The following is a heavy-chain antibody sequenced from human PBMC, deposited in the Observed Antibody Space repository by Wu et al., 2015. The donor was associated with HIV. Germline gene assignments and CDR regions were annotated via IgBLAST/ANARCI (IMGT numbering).Heavy chain of an antibody. CDR3: AMETRLWSKGFDI. CDR2: INPKTGDT. D-gene: IGHD3-10*01. V-gene: IGHV1-2*02. J-gene: IGHJ3*02. Sequence: QVQLVQSGAEVKKPGASVKVSCKASGYTFTGYYMHWVRQAPGHGPEWMGWINPKTGDTNFAQKFQGRVTLTRDTSIRTTYMDLLTLRSDDTAVYFCAMETRLWSKGFDIWGQGTMVRVSS. CDR1: GYTFTGYY.